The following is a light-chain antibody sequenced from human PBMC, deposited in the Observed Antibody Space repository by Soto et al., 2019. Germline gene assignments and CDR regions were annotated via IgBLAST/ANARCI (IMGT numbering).Light chain of an antibody. Sequence: QSVLTQPASVSGSPGQSITISCNDTSSDVGGYNYVSWYQHHPGKAPKLLIYDVSNRPSGISNRFSGSKSDNTASLTISGLQPEDEADYYCSSYTTSNTRQIVFGTGTKVTVL. CDR1: SSDVGGYNY. V-gene: IGLV2-14*03. CDR2: DVS. J-gene: IGLJ1*01. CDR3: SSYTTSNTRQIV.